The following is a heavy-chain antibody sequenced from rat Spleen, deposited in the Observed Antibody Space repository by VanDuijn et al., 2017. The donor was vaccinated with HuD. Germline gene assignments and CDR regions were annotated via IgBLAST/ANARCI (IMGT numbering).Heavy chain of an antibody. CDR3: ARHWGY. D-gene: IGHD4-6*01. J-gene: IGHJ2*01. CDR1: GFTFSNSG. CDR2: ISYGDSSGHSST. V-gene: IGHV5-29*01. Sequence: EVQLVESGGGLVQPGSSLKLSCTASGFTFSNSGMAWVRQAPTKGLEWVATISYGDSSGHSSTYYRDSVKGRFTVSRDNAKSTLYLQMDSLRSEDTATYYCARHWGYWGQGVTVTVSS.